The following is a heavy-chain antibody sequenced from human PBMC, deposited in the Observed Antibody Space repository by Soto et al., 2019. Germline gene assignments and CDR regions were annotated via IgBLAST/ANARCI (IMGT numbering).Heavy chain of an antibody. CDR3: ARDPLFSSWYWYFDL. CDR2: INPSGGST. V-gene: IGHV1-46*01. J-gene: IGHJ2*01. CDR1: GYTFTSYY. D-gene: IGHD6-13*01. Sequence: ASVKVSCKASGYTFTSYYMHWVRRAPGQGLEWMGIINPSGGSTSYAQKFQGRVTMTRDTSTSTVYMELSSLRSEDTAVYYCARDPLFSSWYWYFDLWGRGTLVTAPQ.